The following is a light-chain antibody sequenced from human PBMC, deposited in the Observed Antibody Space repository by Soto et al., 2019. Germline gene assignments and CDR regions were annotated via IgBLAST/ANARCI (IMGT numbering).Light chain of an antibody. CDR2: AAS. Sequence: DIQMTQSPSSLSASVGDRVTITCRASQTTSHYLNWYQEKPRKAPKLLIYAASSLQSGVPSRFSGSGSGTDFPLTISSLQPEDFATYYCQPSYSTRWTFGQGTKVEIK. J-gene: IGKJ1*01. CDR3: QPSYSTRWT. CDR1: QTTSHY. V-gene: IGKV1-39*01.